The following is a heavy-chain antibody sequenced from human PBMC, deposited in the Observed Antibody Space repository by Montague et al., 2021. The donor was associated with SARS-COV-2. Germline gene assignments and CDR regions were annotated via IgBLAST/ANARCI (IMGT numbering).Heavy chain of an antibody. CDR2: VNQRGTT. CDR1: GGSFSNYY. CDR3: ATGRRPVVVPGAGTAGRAFDI. Sequence: SETLSLTCAISGGSFSNYYWSCIRQPPGKGLEWFGEVNQRGTTTYNPSVQSGVTTSSGTSKNQFYLRLNSVTAAATAVYYCATGRRPVVVPGAGTAGRAFDIWGQGTMVTVSS. D-gene: IGHD2-2*01. V-gene: IGHV4-34*01. J-gene: IGHJ3*02.